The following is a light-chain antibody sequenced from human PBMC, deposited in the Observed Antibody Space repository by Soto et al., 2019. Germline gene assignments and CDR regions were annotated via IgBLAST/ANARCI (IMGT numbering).Light chain of an antibody. CDR3: PHYGSVWT. CDR2: DAS. V-gene: IGKV1-5*01. Sequence: DIQMTQSPATLSASVGDRVTITCRSSQSITNRLAWYQQKPGKAPKVLIFDASSLESGVPSRFSASGSGTEFSLTISSLQPDDFATYYCPHYGSVWTFGQGTKGDI. CDR1: QSITNR. J-gene: IGKJ1*01.